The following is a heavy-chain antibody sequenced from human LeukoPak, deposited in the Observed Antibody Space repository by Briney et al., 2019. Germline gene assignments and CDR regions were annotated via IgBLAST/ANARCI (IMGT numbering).Heavy chain of an antibody. D-gene: IGHD3-22*01. CDR3: AREVFSGSN. V-gene: IGHV3-21*01. J-gene: IGHJ4*02. Sequence: GGSLRLSCAASGFTFSTYSMNWVRQAPGKGLEWVSSISSSSDYIYHADSVKGRFTISRDNAKYSLYLQMNSLRAADTAVYYCAREVFSGSNWGQGTLVTVSS. CDR2: ISSSSDYI. CDR1: GFTFSTYS.